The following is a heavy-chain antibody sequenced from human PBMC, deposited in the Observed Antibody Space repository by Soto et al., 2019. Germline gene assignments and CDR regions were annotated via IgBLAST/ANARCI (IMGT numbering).Heavy chain of an antibody. CDR2: IIPIFGTA. D-gene: IGHD2-21*02. Sequence: SVKVSCKASGGTFSSYAISWLRQAPGQGLEWMGGIIPIFGTANYAQKFQGRVTITADESTSTAYMELSSLRSEDTAVYYCAREDAVTRGFDPPGEGTLVTVPS. CDR1: GGTFSSYA. CDR3: AREDAVTRGFDP. V-gene: IGHV1-69*13. J-gene: IGHJ5*02.